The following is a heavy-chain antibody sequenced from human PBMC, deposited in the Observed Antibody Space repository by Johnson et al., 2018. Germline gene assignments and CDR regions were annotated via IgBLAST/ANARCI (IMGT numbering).Heavy chain of an antibody. CDR3: ARGLSYKTD. V-gene: IGHV1-69*12. CDR1: GGTFKSYA. D-gene: IGHD3-16*02. Sequence: QVQLVQSGAEVKKXGSSVEVSCKATGGTFKSYAITWLRQAPGQGLEWMGGIIPKFDTANYAQEFQDRVTITAYESTGTAYMELSSLRSEDTAVYYCARGLSYKTDWGQGTLVTVSS. J-gene: IGHJ1*01. CDR2: IIPKFDTA.